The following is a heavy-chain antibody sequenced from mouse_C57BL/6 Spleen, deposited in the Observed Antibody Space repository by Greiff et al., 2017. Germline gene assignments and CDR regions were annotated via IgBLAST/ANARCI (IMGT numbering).Heavy chain of an antibody. J-gene: IGHJ3*01. V-gene: IGHV1-80*01. CDR2: IYPGDGDT. D-gene: IGHD1-1*01. CDR3: AKGGSSSGFAY. Sequence: QVQLQQSGAELVKPGASVKISCKASGYAFSSYWMNWVKQRPGTGLAWIGQIYPGDGDTNYNGKFKGKATLTADKSSSPAYMQLSSLTSEDSAVYFGAKGGSSSGFAYWGQGTLVTVSA. CDR1: GYAFSSYW.